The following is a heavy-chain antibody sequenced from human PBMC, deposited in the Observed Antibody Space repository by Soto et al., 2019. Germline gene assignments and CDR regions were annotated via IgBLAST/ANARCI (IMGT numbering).Heavy chain of an antibody. Sequence: QVQLQESGPGLVKPSETLSLTCTVSGGSINNYFWSWIRQPPGKGLEWIGYIYHSGNTIYNPSLKSRVNISVDTSEKQFSLKLSSVTAADTAVYYCARDLAAVGTPLFDFWGQGTLVTVSS. CDR3: ARDLAAVGTPLFDF. D-gene: IGHD6-13*01. CDR2: IYHSGNT. CDR1: GGSINNYF. V-gene: IGHV4-59*01. J-gene: IGHJ4*02.